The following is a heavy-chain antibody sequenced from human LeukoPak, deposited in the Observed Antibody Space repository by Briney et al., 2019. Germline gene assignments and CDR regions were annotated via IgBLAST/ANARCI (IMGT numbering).Heavy chain of an antibody. Sequence: GGSLRLSCAASVFTFRSYSMNWVRQAPGKGLEWVSSISSSSSYIYYADSVKGRFTISRDNAKNSLYLQMNSLRAEDTAVYYCARDRRDGYRRQWGRGLAFDIWGQGTMVTVSS. V-gene: IGHV3-21*01. D-gene: IGHD5-24*01. J-gene: IGHJ3*02. CDR1: VFTFRSYS. CDR3: ARDRRDGYRRQWGRGLAFDI. CDR2: ISSSSSYI.